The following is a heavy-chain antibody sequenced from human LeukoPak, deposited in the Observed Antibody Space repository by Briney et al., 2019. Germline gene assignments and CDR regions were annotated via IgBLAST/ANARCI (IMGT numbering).Heavy chain of an antibody. D-gene: IGHD5-18*01. CDR1: GGSISSYY. V-gene: IGHV4-59*01. J-gene: IGHJ4*02. CDR3: ARENPVDTAIDY. Sequence: SETLSLTCTVSGGSISSYYWSWIRQPPGKGLEWIGYIYYSGSTNYNPSLKSRVTISVDTSKNQFSLKLSSVTAADTAVNYCARENPVDTAIDYWGQGTLVTVSS. CDR2: IYYSGST.